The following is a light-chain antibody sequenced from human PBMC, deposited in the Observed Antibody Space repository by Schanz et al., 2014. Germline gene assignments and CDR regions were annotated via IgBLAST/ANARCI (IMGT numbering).Light chain of an antibody. V-gene: IGLV1-40*01. CDR1: SSNIGAGYD. CDR2: GNS. CDR3: ASWDDSLSAWL. J-gene: IGLJ3*02. Sequence: QFVLTQPPSVSGAPGQRVTISCTGSSSNIGAGYDVHWYQQLPGTAPKLLIYGNSNRPSGVPDRFSGSKSGTSASLAISGLRSEDEGNYYCASWDDSLSAWLFGGGTKVTVL.